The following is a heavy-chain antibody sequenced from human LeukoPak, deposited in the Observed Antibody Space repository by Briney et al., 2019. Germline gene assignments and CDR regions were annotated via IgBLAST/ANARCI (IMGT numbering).Heavy chain of an antibody. CDR1: GYTFTSYD. CDR2: MNPNSGNT. D-gene: IGHD6-6*01. Sequence: ASVKVSCKASGYTFTSYDINWARQATGQGLEWMGWMNPNSGNTGYAQKFQGRVTMTRNTSISTAYMELSSLRSEDTAVYYCARGRIAARLRSFFDLWGRGTLVTVSS. V-gene: IGHV1-8*01. J-gene: IGHJ2*01. CDR3: ARGRIAARLRSFFDL.